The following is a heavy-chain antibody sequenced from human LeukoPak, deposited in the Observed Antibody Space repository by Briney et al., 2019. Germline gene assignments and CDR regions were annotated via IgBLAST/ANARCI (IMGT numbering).Heavy chain of an antibody. V-gene: IGHV4-61*01. CDR2: IYYSGST. D-gene: IGHD3-10*01. CDR3: ARGAGWFGELYY. CDR1: GASVSSGSYY. Sequence: PSETLSLTCTVSGASVSSGSYYWSWIRQPPGKGLEWIGYIYYSGSTNYNPSLKSRVTISVDTSKNQFSLKLSSVTAADTAVYYCARGAGWFGELYYWGQGTLVTVSS. J-gene: IGHJ4*02.